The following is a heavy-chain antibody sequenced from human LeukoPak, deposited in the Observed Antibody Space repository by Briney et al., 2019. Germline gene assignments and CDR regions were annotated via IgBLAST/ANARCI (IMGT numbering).Heavy chain of an antibody. CDR3: ARGIAAVGYYYYMDV. CDR1: GGSIISYY. Sequence: SETLSLTCTVSGGSIISYYWSWIRQPAGKGLEWIGSIYTSGSTNYNPSLKSRVTMSVDTSKNKFSLKLSSVTAADTAVYYCARGIAAVGYYYYMDVWGKGTTVTVSS. D-gene: IGHD6-13*01. V-gene: IGHV4-4*07. J-gene: IGHJ6*03. CDR2: IYTSGST.